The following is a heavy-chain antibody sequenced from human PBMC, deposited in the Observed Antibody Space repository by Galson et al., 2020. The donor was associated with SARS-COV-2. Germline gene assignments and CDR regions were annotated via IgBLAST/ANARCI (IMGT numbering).Heavy chain of an antibody. D-gene: IGHD3-9*01. J-gene: IGHJ6*03. CDR1: GFTFSSYG. V-gene: IGHV3-33*01. CDR2: IWYDGSNK. Sequence: GGSLRLSCAASGFTFSSYGMHWVRQAPGKGLEWVAVIWYDGSNKYYADSVKGRFTISRDNSKNTLYLQMNSLRAEDTAVYYCARDPGYYNVRLVSYYYYMDVWGKGTTVTVSS. CDR3: ARDPGYYNVRLVSYYYYMDV.